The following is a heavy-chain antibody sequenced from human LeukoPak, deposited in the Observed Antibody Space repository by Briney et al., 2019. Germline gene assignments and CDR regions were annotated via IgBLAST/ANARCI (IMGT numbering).Heavy chain of an antibody. V-gene: IGHV4-30-2*01. CDR1: GGSISSGGYY. D-gene: IGHD4-17*01. CDR2: IYHSGST. Sequence: SQTLSLTCTVSGGSISSGGYYWSWIRQPPGKGLEWIGYIYHSGSTYYNPSLKSRVTISVDTSKNQFSLKLSSVTAADTAVYYCARELRKFNWFDPWGQGTLVTVSS. CDR3: ARELRKFNWFDP. J-gene: IGHJ5*02.